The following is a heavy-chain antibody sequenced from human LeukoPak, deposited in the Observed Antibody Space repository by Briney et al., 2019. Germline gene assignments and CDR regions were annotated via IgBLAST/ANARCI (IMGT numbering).Heavy chain of an antibody. CDR2: ISYDGSNK. V-gene: IGHV3-30-3*01. CDR3: ARKYYDFWSGAFYYYYGMDV. Sequence: GGSLRLSCAASGFTFSSYAMHWVRQAPGKGLEWVAVISYDGSNKYYADPVKGRFTISRDNSKNTLYLQMNSLRAEDTAVYYCARKYYDFWSGAFYYYYGMDVWGQGTTVTVSS. CDR1: GFTFSSYA. D-gene: IGHD3-3*01. J-gene: IGHJ6*02.